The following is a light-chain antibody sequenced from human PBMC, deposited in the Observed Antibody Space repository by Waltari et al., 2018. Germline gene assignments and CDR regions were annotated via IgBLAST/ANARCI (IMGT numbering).Light chain of an antibody. J-gene: IGKJ2*01. V-gene: IGKV3-11*01. CDR2: DAS. CDR1: QSVSSD. Sequence: EIVLTQSPATLSLSPGERATLSCRASQSVSSDLAWYQQRPGQAPRLLIYDASTRATGIPAGFPGSGSGKDFTLAISNLEPEDFAVYYCQQRSNWPYTFGQGTKLDFK. CDR3: QQRSNWPYT.